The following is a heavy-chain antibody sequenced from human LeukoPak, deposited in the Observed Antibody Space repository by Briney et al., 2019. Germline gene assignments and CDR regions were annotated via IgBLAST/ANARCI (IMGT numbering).Heavy chain of an antibody. V-gene: IGHV3-30*02. CDR3: AKGSIVPAAIPDNWGSAPRPPPPFDY. CDR1: GFTFSSYG. CDR2: IRYDGSNK. J-gene: IGHJ4*02. Sequence: GGSLRLSCAASGFTFSSYGMHWVRQAPGKGLEWVAFIRYDGSNKYYADSVKGRFTISRDNSKNTLYLQMNSLRAEDTAVYYCAKGSIVPAAIPDNWGSAPRPPPPFDYWGQGTLVTVSS. D-gene: IGHD2-2*02.